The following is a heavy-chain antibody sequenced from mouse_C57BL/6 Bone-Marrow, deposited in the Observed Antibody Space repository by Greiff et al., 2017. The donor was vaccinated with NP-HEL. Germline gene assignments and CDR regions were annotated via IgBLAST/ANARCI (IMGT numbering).Heavy chain of an antibody. CDR1: GFTFSSYG. D-gene: IGHD2-2*01. V-gene: IGHV5-6*02. CDR2: ISSGGSYT. Sequence: EVKLVESGGDLVKPGGSLKLSCAASGFTFSSYGMSWVRQTPDKRLEWVATISSGGSYTYYPDSVKGRFTISRDNAKNTLYLQMSSLKSEDTAMDYCARLVSYYFDHRGQGTTLTVSS. CDR3: ARLVSYYFDH. J-gene: IGHJ2*01.